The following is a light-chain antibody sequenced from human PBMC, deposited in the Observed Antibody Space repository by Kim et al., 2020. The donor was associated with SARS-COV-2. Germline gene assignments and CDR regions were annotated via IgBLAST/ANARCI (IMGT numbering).Light chain of an antibody. V-gene: IGKV3-20*01. CDR2: GGS. Sequence: SPGDKATLSCRTRQVISNPYVAWYQQELGQAPRLLLYGGSNRATGIPDRFSGSGFGTDFTLTIDRLEPEDFAVYYCQQYGSAPVTFGGGTKVDIK. CDR1: QVISNPY. J-gene: IGKJ4*01. CDR3: QQYGSAPVT.